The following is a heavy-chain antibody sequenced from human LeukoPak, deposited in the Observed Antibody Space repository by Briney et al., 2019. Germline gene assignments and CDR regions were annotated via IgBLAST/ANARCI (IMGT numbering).Heavy chain of an antibody. D-gene: IGHD6-19*01. Sequence: ASVKVSCKASGYTFTGYYMHWVRQAPGQVLVWMGWINPNSGGTNYAQKLQGRVTMTRDTSISTAYMELSRLRSDDTAVYYCAREMMNGSGWTNHDYWGQGTLVTVSS. CDR2: INPNSGGT. V-gene: IGHV1-2*02. CDR1: GYTFTGYY. J-gene: IGHJ4*02. CDR3: AREMMNGSGWTNHDY.